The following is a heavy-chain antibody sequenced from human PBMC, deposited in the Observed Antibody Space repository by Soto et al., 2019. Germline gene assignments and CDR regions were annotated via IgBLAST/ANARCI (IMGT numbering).Heavy chain of an antibody. D-gene: IGHD3-10*01. CDR2: ISYDGIIE. Sequence: GGSLRLSCAASGFTFKNYAMHWVRQAPGKGLEWVAVISYDGIIEFYADSVKGRFTISRDDFKNTMFLQMGSLRVEDTAVYYCARDIERYYGSGSYGYYYGMDVWGQGTTVTVSS. J-gene: IGHJ6*02. CDR1: GFTFKNYA. CDR3: ARDIERYYGSGSYGYYYGMDV. V-gene: IGHV3-30-3*01.